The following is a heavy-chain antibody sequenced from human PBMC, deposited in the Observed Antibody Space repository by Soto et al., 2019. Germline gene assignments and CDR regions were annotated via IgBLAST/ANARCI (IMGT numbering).Heavy chain of an antibody. CDR3: SRDSPWGSWNAFDL. CDR1: GFTFSSYG. D-gene: IGHD3-16*01. Sequence: QVQLVESGGGVVQPGRSLRLSCAASGFTFSSYGMHWVRQAPGKGLEWVAVIWYDGSNKYYADYVKGRFTISRDNSKNTLYLQMNSLRAEDTAVYYCSRDSPWGSWNAFDLWGQGTMGTVSS. CDR2: IWYDGSNK. V-gene: IGHV3-33*01. J-gene: IGHJ3*01.